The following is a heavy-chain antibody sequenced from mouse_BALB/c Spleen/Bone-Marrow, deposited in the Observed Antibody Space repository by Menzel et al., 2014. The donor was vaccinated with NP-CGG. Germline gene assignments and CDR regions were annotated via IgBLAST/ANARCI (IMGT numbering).Heavy chain of an antibody. J-gene: IGHJ2*01. CDR1: GYTFSSYW. V-gene: IGHV1-9*01. CDR2: TLPGSGSS. Sequence: QVQLQQSGAELMKPGASVKISCKATGYTFSSYWIEWIKQRPRHGLEWIGETLPGSGSSNYNEKFKGKATFTADTSSNTAYMQLSSLTSEDSAVYYCATGETWGQGTTLTVSS. CDR3: ATGET.